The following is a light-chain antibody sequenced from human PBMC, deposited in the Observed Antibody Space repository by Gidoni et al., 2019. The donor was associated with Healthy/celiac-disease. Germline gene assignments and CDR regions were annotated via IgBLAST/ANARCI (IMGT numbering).Light chain of an antibody. CDR2: RDS. V-gene: IGLV3-9*01. J-gene: IGLJ2*01. Sequence: SYELTLPLSVSEPLGQTARITCGGNNIGSKNVHWDQKKPGQAPVLVIYRDSNRPSGITGRFSGPNSGNTGTLTISRAQAGDEADYYCQVWDRSTDVVFGGGTKLTVL. CDR1: NIGSKN. CDR3: QVWDRSTDVV.